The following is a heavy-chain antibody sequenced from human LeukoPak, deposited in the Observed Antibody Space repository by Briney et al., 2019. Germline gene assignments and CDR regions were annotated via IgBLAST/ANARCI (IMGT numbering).Heavy chain of an antibody. V-gene: IGHV4-61*01. D-gene: IGHD6-19*01. J-gene: IGHJ4*02. CDR2: IYYSGST. CDR1: GGSVSSGSYY. Sequence: SATLSLTCTVSGGSVSSGSYYRSWIRQPPGKGLEWIGYIYYSGSTNYNPSLKSRVTISVDTSKNQFSLKLSSVTAADTAVYYCAREAVAGNGGIDYWGQGTLVTVSP. CDR3: AREAVAGNGGIDY.